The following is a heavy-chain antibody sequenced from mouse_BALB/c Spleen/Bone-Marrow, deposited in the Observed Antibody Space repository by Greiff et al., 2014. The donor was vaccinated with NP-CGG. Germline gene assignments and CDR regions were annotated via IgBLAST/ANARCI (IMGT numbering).Heavy chain of an antibody. CDR1: GYTFTSYV. Sequence: VQLQQSGPELVKPGASVKMSCKASGYTFTSYVMHWVKQKPGQGLEWIGYINPYNDGTKYNEKFKGKATLTSDKSSSTAYMELSSLTPEDAAVYYCAIANSRHRSLYYFDYWGQGPTLPVPS. J-gene: IGHJ2*01. D-gene: IGHD2-14*01. CDR3: AIANSRHRSLYYFDY. CDR2: INPYNDGT. V-gene: IGHV1-14*01.